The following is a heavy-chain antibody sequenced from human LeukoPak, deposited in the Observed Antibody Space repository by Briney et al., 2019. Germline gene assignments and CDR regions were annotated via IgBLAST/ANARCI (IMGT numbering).Heavy chain of an antibody. J-gene: IGHJ6*03. CDR2: IYYSGGT. CDR3: ARLRPSYYYMDV. CDR1: GGSISSSSYY. V-gene: IGHV4-39*07. D-gene: IGHD4-17*01. Sequence: SETLSLTCTVSGGSISSSSYYWGWIRQPPGKGLEWIGSIYYSGGTYYNPSLKSRVTISVDTSKNQFSLKLSSVTAADTTVYYCARLRPSYYYMDVWGKGTTVTVSS.